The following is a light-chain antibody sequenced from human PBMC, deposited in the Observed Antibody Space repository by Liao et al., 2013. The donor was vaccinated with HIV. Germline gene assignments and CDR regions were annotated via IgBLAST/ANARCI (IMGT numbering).Light chain of an antibody. V-gene: IGLV3-21*04. J-gene: IGLJ3*02. Sequence: SYALTQPPSLSVAPGETARVTCGGNNIGGKSVHWYQQQPGQAPVLVISYDSERPSGIPERFSGSNSGTTATLTISRVEAGDEADYYCQVWDATSDHRVFGGGTKLTV. CDR3: QVWDATSDHRV. CDR2: YDS. CDR1: NIGGKS.